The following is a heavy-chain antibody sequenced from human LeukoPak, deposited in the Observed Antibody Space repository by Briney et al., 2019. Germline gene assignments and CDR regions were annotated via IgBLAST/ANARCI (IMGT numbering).Heavy chain of an antibody. V-gene: IGHV3-48*03. D-gene: IGHD2-15*01. J-gene: IGHJ4*02. CDR3: ARGRAYCSGGNCYPDY. Sequence: GGSLRLSCAASGFTFSSYEMNWARQAPGKGLEWVSSISSSSSYIYYADSVKGRFTISRDNAKNSLYLQMNSLRVEDTAVYFCARGRAYCSGGNCYPDYWGQGTLVTVSS. CDR1: GFTFSSYE. CDR2: ISSSSSYI.